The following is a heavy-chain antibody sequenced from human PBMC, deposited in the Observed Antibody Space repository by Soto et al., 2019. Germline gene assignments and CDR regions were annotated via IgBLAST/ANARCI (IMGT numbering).Heavy chain of an antibody. CDR1: GFTFSSST. Sequence: QVQLVESGGGVVQPGRSLRLSCAASGFTFSSSTMHWVRQAPGKGPEWVAVISYDGANKYYADSVKGRFTISRDNSKDTXXLQMNSLRAEDTAVYYCARVPDLRYCGGGGCYPDSWGQGTLVTVSS. CDR2: ISYDGANK. D-gene: IGHD2-15*01. V-gene: IGHV3-30-3*01. J-gene: IGHJ4*02. CDR3: ARVPDLRYCGGGGCYPDS.